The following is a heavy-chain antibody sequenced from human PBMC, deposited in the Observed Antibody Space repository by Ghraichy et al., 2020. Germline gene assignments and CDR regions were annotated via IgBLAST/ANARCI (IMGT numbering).Heavy chain of an antibody. CDR3: ARQVDFWSRYFQH. CDR1: GGSISSSSYY. J-gene: IGHJ1*01. CDR2: IYYSGST. V-gene: IGHV4-39*01. D-gene: IGHD3-3*01. Sequence: SETLSLTCTVSGGSISSSSYYWGWIRQPPGKGLEWIGSIYYSGSTYYNPSLKSRVTISVDTSKNQFSLKLSSVTAADTAVYYCARQVDFWSRYFQHWGQGTLVTVSS.